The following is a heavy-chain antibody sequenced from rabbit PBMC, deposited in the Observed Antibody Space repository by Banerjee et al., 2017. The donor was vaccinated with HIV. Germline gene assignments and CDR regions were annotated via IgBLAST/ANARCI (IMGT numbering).Heavy chain of an antibody. CDR3: ARDGSGWGADLNL. J-gene: IGHJ4*01. Sequence: QEQLEESGGDLVKPAGSLTLTCTASGFSFSSGYDMCWVRQAPGKGLEWIACIYNGNGGTHYASWAKGRFTISKTSSTTVTLQMTSLTAADTATYFCARDGSGWGADLNLWGQGTLVTVS. CDR1: GFSFSSGYD. CDR2: IYNGNGGT. V-gene: IGHV1S45*01. D-gene: IGHD4-1*01.